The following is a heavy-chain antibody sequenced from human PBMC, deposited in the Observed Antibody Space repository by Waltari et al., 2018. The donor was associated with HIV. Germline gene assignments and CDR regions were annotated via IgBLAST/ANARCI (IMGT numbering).Heavy chain of an antibody. J-gene: IGHJ5*02. CDR3: STSRPGAMFGDA. CDR2: MNPSTGNA. V-gene: IGHV1-8*01. D-gene: IGHD3-3*01. Sequence: QGQLVPSGAEVKQSGASVRISCKASGYPFTNYDINWLRQATGRGLEWMGWMNPSTGNAGYAHNFQGRVTMTRDIPINTAYMELSGLTSHDTAVYYCSTSRPGAMFGDAWGQGTLVTVSS. CDR1: GYPFTNYD.